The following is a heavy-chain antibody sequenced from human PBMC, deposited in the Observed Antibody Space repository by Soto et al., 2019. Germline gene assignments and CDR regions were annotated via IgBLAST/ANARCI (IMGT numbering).Heavy chain of an antibody. CDR3: AKVGVVATKAFDY. D-gene: IGHD5-12*01. Sequence: EVQLLESGGGLVQPGGSLRLSCAASGFTFSSYAMSWVRQAQGKGLEWVSAISGSGGSTYYADSVKGRFTISIDNSKNTLYLQMNSLRAEDTAVYYCAKVGVVATKAFDYWGQGTLVTVS. CDR1: GFTFSSYA. CDR2: ISGSGGST. J-gene: IGHJ4*02. V-gene: IGHV3-23*01.